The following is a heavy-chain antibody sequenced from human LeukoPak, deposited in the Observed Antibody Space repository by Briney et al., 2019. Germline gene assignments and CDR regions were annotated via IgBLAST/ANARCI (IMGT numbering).Heavy chain of an antibody. CDR2: INHSGST. J-gene: IGHJ3*02. D-gene: IGHD5-18*01. Sequence: PSETLSLTCAVYGGSFSGYYWSWIRQPPGKGLEWIGEINHSGSTNYNPSLKSRVTISVDTSKNQFSLKLSSVTAAGTAVYYCARVGYSYGRDAFDIWGQGTMVTVSS. V-gene: IGHV4-34*01. CDR1: GGSFSGYY. CDR3: ARVGYSYGRDAFDI.